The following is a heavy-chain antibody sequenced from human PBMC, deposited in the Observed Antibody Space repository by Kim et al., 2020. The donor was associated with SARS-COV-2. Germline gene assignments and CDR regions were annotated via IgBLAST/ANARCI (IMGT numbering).Heavy chain of an antibody. V-gene: IGHV3-23*01. Sequence: GGSLRLSCAASGFTFSSYAMTWVRQAPGKGLEWVSAISASGGNTYYADSVEGRCTLSRDNSRNTLSLQMNSLRAEDTAAYYCSQNWNRDYWGQGTLVTV. CDR3: SQNWNRDY. CDR1: GFTFSSYA. CDR2: ISASGGNT. J-gene: IGHJ4*02. D-gene: IGHD1-1*01.